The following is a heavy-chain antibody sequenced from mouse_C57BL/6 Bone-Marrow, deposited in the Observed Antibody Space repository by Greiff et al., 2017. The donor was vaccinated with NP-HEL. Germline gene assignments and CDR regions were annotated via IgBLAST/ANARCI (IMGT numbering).Heavy chain of an antibody. CDR1: GYTFTSYG. CDR3: ANRLGNYYAMDY. D-gene: IGHD2-1*01. J-gene: IGHJ4*01. Sequence: VKLQESGAELARPGASVKLSCKASGYTFTSYGISWVKQRTGQGLEWIGEIYPRSGNTYYNEKFKGKATLTADKSSSTAYMELRSLTSEDSAVYFCANRLGNYYAMDYWGQGTSVTVSS. CDR2: IYPRSGNT. V-gene: IGHV1-81*01.